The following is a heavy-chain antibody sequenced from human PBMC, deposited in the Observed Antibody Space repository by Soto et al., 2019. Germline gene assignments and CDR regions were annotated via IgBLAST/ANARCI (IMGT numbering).Heavy chain of an antibody. Sequence: QITVKESGLTLVKPTETLTLTCTFSGFSLSSIGMGVGWIRQPPGKALEWLALIYWDDDKRYSPSLSSRLTITRDPSKNHVDGTMTNMDPVDTATSYCARLPLGVFDSDRLWEKFAYWGPGTLVTVSS. CDR2: IYWDDDK. J-gene: IGHJ4*02. V-gene: IGHV2-5*02. D-gene: IGHD5-12*01. CDR1: GFSLSSIGMG. CDR3: ARLPLGVFDSDRLWEKFAY.